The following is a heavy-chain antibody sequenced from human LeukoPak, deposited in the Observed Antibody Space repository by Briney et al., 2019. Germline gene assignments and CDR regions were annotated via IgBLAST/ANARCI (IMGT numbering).Heavy chain of an antibody. D-gene: IGHD4-23*01. Sequence: GESLKISCKGSGYSFTNYWIGWVRQMPGKGLEWMGIIYPGDSDTRYSPSFQGQVTISADESISTAYLQWSSLKASDTAMYYCANFYGDKDSDFAYWGQGTLVTVSS. J-gene: IGHJ4*02. CDR2: IYPGDSDT. V-gene: IGHV5-51*01. CDR1: GYSFTNYW. CDR3: ANFYGDKDSDFAY.